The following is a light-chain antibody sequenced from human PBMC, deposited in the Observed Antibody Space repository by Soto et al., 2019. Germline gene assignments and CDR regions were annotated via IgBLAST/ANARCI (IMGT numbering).Light chain of an antibody. CDR3: QQYSRAPLT. V-gene: IGKV3-20*01. J-gene: IGKJ1*01. Sequence: EIVLTHSPGTLSLSPGERATLSCRASQSIDNNYLAWYQQKPGQAPRLVIYGASTRATDIPDRFSACGSGTDFTLTISRLEPEDFAVYYCQQYSRAPLTFGQGTKVEI. CDR1: QSIDNNY. CDR2: GAS.